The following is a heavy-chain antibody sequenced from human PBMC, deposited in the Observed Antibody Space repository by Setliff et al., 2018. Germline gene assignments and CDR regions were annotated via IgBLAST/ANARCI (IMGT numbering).Heavy chain of an antibody. D-gene: IGHD1-26*01. CDR3: ARDPPWELRYFDL. CDR1: GFTFSRYT. Sequence: GGSLRLSCAASGFTFSRYTINWVRQAPGKGLEWVSSISSSSSYIYYTDSVKGRFAISRDNAKNSLYLQMNSLRAEDTAVYYCARDPPWELRYFDLWGRGTLVT. CDR2: ISSSSSYI. V-gene: IGHV3-21*01. J-gene: IGHJ2*01.